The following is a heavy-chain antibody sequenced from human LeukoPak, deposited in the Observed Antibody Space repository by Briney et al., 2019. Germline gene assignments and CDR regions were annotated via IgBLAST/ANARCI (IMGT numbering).Heavy chain of an antibody. Sequence: SETLSLTCTVSGGSVSSGSYYWSWIRQPPGKGLEWIGYIYYSGSTNYNPSLKSRVTISVDTSKNQFSLKLSSVTAADTAVYYCAREVDFWSGYGYFDYWGQGTLVTVSS. V-gene: IGHV4-61*01. CDR3: AREVDFWSGYGYFDY. D-gene: IGHD3-3*01. J-gene: IGHJ4*02. CDR1: GGSVSSGSYY. CDR2: IYYSGST.